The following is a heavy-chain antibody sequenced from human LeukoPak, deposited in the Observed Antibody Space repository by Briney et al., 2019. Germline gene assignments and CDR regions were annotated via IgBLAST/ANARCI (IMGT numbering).Heavy chain of an antibody. CDR1: GYTLTELS. CDR3: ARDNYYDSSGYYSLP. D-gene: IGHD3-22*01. CDR2: ISAYNGNT. J-gene: IGHJ5*02. V-gene: IGHV1-18*01. Sequence: ASVKVSCKVSGYTLTELSMHWVRQAPGQGLEWMGWISAYNGNTNYAQKLQGRVTMTTDTSTSTAYMELRSLRSDDTAVYYCARDNYYDSSGYYSLPWGQGTLVTVSS.